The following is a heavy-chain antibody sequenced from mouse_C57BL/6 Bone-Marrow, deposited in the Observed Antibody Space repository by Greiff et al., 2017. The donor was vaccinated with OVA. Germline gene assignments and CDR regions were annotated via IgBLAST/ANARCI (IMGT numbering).Heavy chain of an antibody. J-gene: IGHJ3*01. CDR2: IDPSDSYT. V-gene: IGHV1-50*01. CDR1: GYTFTSYW. CDR3: ARKGLIYDGYLWFAY. D-gene: IGHD2-3*01. Sequence: HVQLQQPGAELVKPGASVKLSCKASGYTFTSYWMQWVKQRPGQGLEWIGEIDPSDSYTNYNQKFKGKATLTVDTSSSKAYMQLSSLTSEDSAVYYCARKGLIYDGYLWFAYWGQGTLVTVSA.